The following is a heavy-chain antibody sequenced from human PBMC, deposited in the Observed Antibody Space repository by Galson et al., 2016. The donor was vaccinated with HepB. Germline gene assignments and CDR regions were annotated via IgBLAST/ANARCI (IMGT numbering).Heavy chain of an antibody. V-gene: IGHV3-9*01. D-gene: IGHD4-11*01. CDR3: AKARGFTVTTDAFDS. CDR2: INRKGDSV. Sequence: SLRLSCAVSGSTYDHYDMRWVRQVPGKGLEWVSGINRKGDSVAYADYVKGRFTTSRDNAKNSLYLQMTSLRSEDTALYYCAKARGFTVTTDAFDSWGQGTLVTVSS. CDR1: GSTYDHYD. J-gene: IGHJ4*02.